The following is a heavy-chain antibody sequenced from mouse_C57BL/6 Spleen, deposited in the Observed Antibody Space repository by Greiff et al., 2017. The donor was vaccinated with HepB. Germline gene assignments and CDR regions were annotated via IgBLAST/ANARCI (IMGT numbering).Heavy chain of an antibody. J-gene: IGHJ1*03. CDR3: ARSTTVNYFDV. V-gene: IGHV1-69*01. CDR1: GYTFTSYW. Sequence: VQLQQPGAELVMPGASVKLSCKASGYTFTSYWMHWVKQRPGQGLEWIGEIDPSDSYTNYNQKFKGKSTLTVDKSSSTAYMQLSSLTSEDSAVYYCARSTTVNYFDVWGTGTTVTVSS. CDR2: IDPSDSYT. D-gene: IGHD1-1*01.